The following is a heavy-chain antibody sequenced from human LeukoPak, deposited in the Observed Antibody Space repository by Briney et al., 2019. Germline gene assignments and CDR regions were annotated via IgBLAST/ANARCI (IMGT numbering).Heavy chain of an antibody. CDR1: GFTFSSYA. D-gene: IGHD2-2*01. V-gene: IGHV3-30-3*01. CDR3: AKDGEDIVVVPAAIGDYYYYMDV. Sequence: PGRSLRLSCAASGFTFSSYAMHWVRQAPGKGLEWVAVISYDGSNKYYADSVKGRFTISRDNSKNTLYLQMNSLRAEDTAVYYCAKDGEDIVVVPAAIGDYYYYMDVWGKGTTVTVSS. J-gene: IGHJ6*03. CDR2: ISYDGSNK.